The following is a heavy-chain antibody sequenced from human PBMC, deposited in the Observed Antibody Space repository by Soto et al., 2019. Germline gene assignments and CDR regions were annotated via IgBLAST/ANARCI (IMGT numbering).Heavy chain of an antibody. J-gene: IGHJ6*02. D-gene: IGHD6-6*01. CDR3: ARRWYSSSSLYYYYYGMDV. CDR2: IYYSGST. CDR1: GGSISSSSYY. V-gene: IGHV4-39*01. Sequence: SLTCTVSGGSISSSSYYWGWIRQPPGKGLEWIGSIYYSGSTYYNPSLKSRVTISVDTSKNQFSLKLSSVTAADTAVYYCARRWYSSSSLYYYYYGMDVWGQGTTVTVSS.